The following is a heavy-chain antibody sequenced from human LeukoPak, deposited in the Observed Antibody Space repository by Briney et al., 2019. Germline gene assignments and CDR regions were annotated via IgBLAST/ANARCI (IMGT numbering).Heavy chain of an antibody. J-gene: IGHJ6*02. CDR2: IWYDGSNK. V-gene: IGHV3-33*01. Sequence: GGSLRLSCAASGFTFSSYGMHWVRQAPGKGLEWVAVIWYDGSNKYYADSVKGRFTISRDNSKNTLYLQMNSLRAEDTAVYYCARVEQLVPTYYYGMDVWGQGTTVTVSS. CDR3: ARVEQLVPTYYYGMDV. CDR1: GFTFSSYG. D-gene: IGHD6-6*01.